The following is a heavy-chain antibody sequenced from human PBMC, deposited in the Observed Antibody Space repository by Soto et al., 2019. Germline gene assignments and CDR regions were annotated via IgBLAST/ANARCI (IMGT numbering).Heavy chain of an antibody. CDR3: ARDVGLGPVTVSTHVDY. CDR2: INPILDIA. CDR1: GGTFSNYT. V-gene: IGHV1-69*08. Sequence: QVQLVQSGAEVKKPGSSVKVSCKASGGTFSNYTITWVRQAPGQGLEWMGRINPILDIANYAKKFQGRVTITADKSTSTAYMELSSLRSEDTAVYYCARDVGLGPVTVSTHVDYWGQGTLVIVSS. D-gene: IGHD4-17*01. J-gene: IGHJ4*02.